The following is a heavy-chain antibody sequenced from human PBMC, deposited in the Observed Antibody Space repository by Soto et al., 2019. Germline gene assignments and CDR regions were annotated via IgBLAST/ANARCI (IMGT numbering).Heavy chain of an antibody. CDR1: GGTFSSYT. CDR3: ARETVPPVLIDYYYGMDV. J-gene: IGHJ6*02. CDR2: IIPILGIA. Sequence: QVQLVQSGAEVKKPGSSVKVSCKASGGTFSSYTISWVRQAPGQGLEWMGRIIPILGIANYAQKFQGRVTITADKSTSTAYMELSSLRSEDTAVYYCARETVPPVLIDYYYGMDVWGQGTTVTVSS. V-gene: IGHV1-69*08. D-gene: IGHD1-1*01.